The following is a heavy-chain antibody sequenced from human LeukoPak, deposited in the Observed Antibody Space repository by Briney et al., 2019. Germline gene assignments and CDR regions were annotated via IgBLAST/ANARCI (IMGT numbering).Heavy chain of an antibody. J-gene: IGHJ4*02. D-gene: IGHD3-22*01. CDR2: MYHSGST. CDR3: ARNHYDNTALDY. Sequence: SETLSLTCTVSGYSISSGHYWGWIRQPPGKGLEWIGSMYHSGSTYNNPSLKSRVTISVDRSKNQFSLKLSSVTAADTAVYYCARNHYDNTALDYWGQGSLVTVSS. CDR1: GYSISSGHY. V-gene: IGHV4-38-2*02.